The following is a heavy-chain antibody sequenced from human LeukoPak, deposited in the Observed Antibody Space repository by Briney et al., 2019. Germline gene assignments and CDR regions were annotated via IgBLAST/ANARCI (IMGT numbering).Heavy chain of an antibody. V-gene: IGHV4-4*07. Sequence: PSETLSLTCTVSGGSISSYYWSWIRQPAGKGLEWIGRIYTSGSTNYNPSLKSRVTMSVDTSKNQFSLKLSSVTAADTAVYYCAREYYDSNKAPAFDIWGQGTMVTVSS. J-gene: IGHJ3*02. D-gene: IGHD3-22*01. CDR1: GGSISSYY. CDR3: AREYYDSNKAPAFDI. CDR2: IYTSGST.